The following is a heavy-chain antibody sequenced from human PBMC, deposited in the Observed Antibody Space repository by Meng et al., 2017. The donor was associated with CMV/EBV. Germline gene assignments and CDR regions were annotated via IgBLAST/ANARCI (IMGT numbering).Heavy chain of an antibody. V-gene: IGHV3-30*02. Sequence: GESLKISCSASGFSFRSYDIHWVRQAPGKGLEWVAFIKHDGRDKKYADSVKGRFTIARDNSKDILYLQMNSLRGEDTAMYYCGLIGNYFDFWGQGTLVTVSS. J-gene: IGHJ4*02. CDR3: GLIGNYFDF. CDR2: IKHDGRDK. CDR1: GFSFRSYD.